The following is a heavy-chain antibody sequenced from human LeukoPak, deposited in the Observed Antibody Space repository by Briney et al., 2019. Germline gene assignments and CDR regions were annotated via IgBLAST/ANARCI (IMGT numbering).Heavy chain of an antibody. V-gene: IGHV3-7*01. Sequence: PGGSLRLSCAASGFTSSSYSMNWVRQAPGKGLEWVADIKEDGSEKYSVDSVKGRFTISRDNAKNSLYLQMDSLRAEDTAVYYCARDTYRFFDLWGRGTLVTVSS. CDR1: GFTSSSYS. J-gene: IGHJ2*01. CDR2: IKEDGSEK. CDR3: ARDTYRFFDL.